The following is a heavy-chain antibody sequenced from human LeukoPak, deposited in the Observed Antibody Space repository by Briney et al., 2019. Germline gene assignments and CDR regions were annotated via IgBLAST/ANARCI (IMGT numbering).Heavy chain of an antibody. D-gene: IGHD2-2*01. Sequence: ASVKVSCKASGYTFTSYDINWVRQVTGQGLEWMGWMNPNSGNTGYAQKFQGRVTMTRNTSISTAYMELSSLRSEDTAVYYCARRGSTRGYYYYGMDVWGQGTTVTVSS. CDR2: MNPNSGNT. CDR1: GYTFTSYD. J-gene: IGHJ6*02. CDR3: ARRGSTRGYYYYGMDV. V-gene: IGHV1-8*01.